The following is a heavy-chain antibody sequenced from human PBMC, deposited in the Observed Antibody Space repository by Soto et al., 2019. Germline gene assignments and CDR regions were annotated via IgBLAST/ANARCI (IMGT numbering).Heavy chain of an antibody. V-gene: IGHV1-2*04. Sequence: QVQLVQSGAEVKKPGASVKVSCKASGYTFTGYYMHWVRQAPGQGLEWMGWINPNSGGTNYAQKFQGWVTMTRDTSISPAYMELSRLRSDDTAVYYCARGLANDSSGYYYGGSMGDDYYFDYWGQGTLVTVSS. CDR3: ARGLANDSSGYYYGGSMGDDYYFDY. J-gene: IGHJ4*02. CDR1: GYTFTGYY. D-gene: IGHD3-22*01. CDR2: INPNSGGT.